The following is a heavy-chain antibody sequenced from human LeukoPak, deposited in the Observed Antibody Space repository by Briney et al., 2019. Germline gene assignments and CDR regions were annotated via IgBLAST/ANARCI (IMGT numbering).Heavy chain of an antibody. Sequence: PSQTLSLTCTVSGGSISSGSYYWSWIRQPAGKGLEWIGRIYTSGSTNYNPSHKSRVTISVDTSKNQFSLKLSSVTAADTAVYYCARVRHYYDSSGSRNWFDPWGQGTLVTVSS. CDR1: GGSISSGSYY. V-gene: IGHV4-61*02. D-gene: IGHD3-22*01. CDR2: IYTSGST. CDR3: ARVRHYYDSSGSRNWFDP. J-gene: IGHJ5*02.